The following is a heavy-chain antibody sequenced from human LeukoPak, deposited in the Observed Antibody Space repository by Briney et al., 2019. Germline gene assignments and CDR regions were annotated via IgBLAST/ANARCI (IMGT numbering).Heavy chain of an antibody. Sequence: SETLSLTCTVSGGSISSYYWSWIRQPPGKGLEWIGYIYYSGSTNYNPSLKSRVTISVDTSKNQFSLKLSSVTAADTAVYYCAPERIYSSSYGWFDPWGQGTLVTVSS. CDR2: IYYSGST. D-gene: IGHD6-13*01. CDR1: GGSISSYY. V-gene: IGHV4-59*08. J-gene: IGHJ5*02. CDR3: APERIYSSSYGWFDP.